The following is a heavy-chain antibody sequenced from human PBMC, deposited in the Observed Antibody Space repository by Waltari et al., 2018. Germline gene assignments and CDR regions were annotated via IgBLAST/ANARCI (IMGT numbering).Heavy chain of an antibody. CDR2: ISYDGTNI. CDR1: GFTFSSYG. V-gene: IGHV3-30*18. CDR3: AKDQTRHSHGWYKPDH. D-gene: IGHD6-19*01. J-gene: IGHJ4*02. Sequence: QVQLVESGGGVVQPGGSRRLSCAASGFTFSSYGMLWVRQAPGKGLEWVAVISYDGTNIYYADSVKGRFTISRDKSNNMLNLEMNSLRVEDTAVYYYAKDQTRHSHGWYKPDHWGQGTLVTVSS.